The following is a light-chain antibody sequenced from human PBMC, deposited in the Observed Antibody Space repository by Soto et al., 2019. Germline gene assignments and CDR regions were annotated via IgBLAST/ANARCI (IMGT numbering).Light chain of an antibody. J-gene: IGLJ2*01. V-gene: IGLV1-44*01. Sequence: QSVLTQAPSASGTPGQRVTISCSGSSSNIGSNTVSWYQQVPGTAPKLLIYSNDQRPSGVPDRFSGSKSGTSASLAIGGLQSEDEADYYCAAWDGSLNGWVFGGGTKLPS. CDR1: SSNIGSNT. CDR3: AAWDGSLNGWV. CDR2: SND.